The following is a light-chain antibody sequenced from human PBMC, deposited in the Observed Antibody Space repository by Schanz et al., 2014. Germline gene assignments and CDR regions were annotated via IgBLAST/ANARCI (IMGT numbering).Light chain of an antibody. CDR2: DAS. V-gene: IGKV3D-15*02. CDR3: QQYGDSPYT. J-gene: IGKJ2*01. CDR1: QYISSN. Sequence: EVVMSQSPATLSVSPGERATLSCRASQYISSNIAWYQQKPGQAPRLLIYDASNRATGIPARFSGSGSGTDCTLTISRLEPEDIAVYFCQQYGDSPYTFGQGTKLEIK.